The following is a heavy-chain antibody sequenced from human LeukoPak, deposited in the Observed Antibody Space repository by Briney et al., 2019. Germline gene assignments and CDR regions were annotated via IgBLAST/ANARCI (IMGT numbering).Heavy chain of an antibody. J-gene: IGHJ3*02. Sequence: PSETLSLTCTVSGGSISSSSYYWGWIRQPPGKGLEWIGSICYSGSTYYNPSLKSRVTISVDTSKNQFSLKLSSVTAADTAVYYCASGLDTPLAFDIWGQGTMVTVSS. CDR2: ICYSGST. D-gene: IGHD3/OR15-3a*01. V-gene: IGHV4-39*01. CDR1: GGSISSSSYY. CDR3: ASGLDTPLAFDI.